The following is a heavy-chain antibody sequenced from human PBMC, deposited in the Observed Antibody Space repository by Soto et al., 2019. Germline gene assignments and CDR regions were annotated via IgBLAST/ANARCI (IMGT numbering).Heavy chain of an antibody. CDR3: ARGGNYDYYYYGMDV. Sequence: SETVSFTCTVSGGSISSGGYYWSWIRQHPGKGLEWIGYIYYSGSTYYNPSLKSRVTISVDTSKNQFSLKLSSVTAADTAVYYCARGGNYDYYYYGMDVWGQGTTVTVSS. D-gene: IGHD4-4*01. V-gene: IGHV4-31*03. CDR1: GGSISSGGYY. CDR2: IYYSGST. J-gene: IGHJ6*02.